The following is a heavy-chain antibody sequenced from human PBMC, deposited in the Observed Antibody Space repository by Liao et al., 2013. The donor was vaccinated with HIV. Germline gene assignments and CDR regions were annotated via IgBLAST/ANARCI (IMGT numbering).Heavy chain of an antibody. D-gene: IGHD3-3*01. CDR2: IYSSGSA. CDR3: ARAGGYYDFWSGSRTHGTFHI. CDR1: GGSISSDY. Sequence: QVQLQESGPGLVKPSETLSLTCTVSGGSISSDYWSWIRQPAGKGLEWIGRIYSSGSANYNPSLKSRVTISVDTSKNQFSLKLSSLTAADTAIYYCARAGGYYDFWSGSRTHGTFHIWGQGTMVSVSS. J-gene: IGHJ3*02. V-gene: IGHV4-4*07.